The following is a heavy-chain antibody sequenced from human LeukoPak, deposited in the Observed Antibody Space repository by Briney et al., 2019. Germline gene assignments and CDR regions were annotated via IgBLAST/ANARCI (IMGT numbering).Heavy chain of an antibody. D-gene: IGHD6-19*01. V-gene: IGHV1-69*06. Sequence: SVEVSCKASGGTFSSYAISWVRQAPGQGLEWMGGIIPIFGTANYAQKFQGRVTITADKSTSTAYMELSSLRSEDTAVYYCAREAAVAGTEYWGQGTLVTVSS. CDR1: GGTFSSYA. J-gene: IGHJ4*02. CDR3: AREAAVAGTEY. CDR2: IIPIFGTA.